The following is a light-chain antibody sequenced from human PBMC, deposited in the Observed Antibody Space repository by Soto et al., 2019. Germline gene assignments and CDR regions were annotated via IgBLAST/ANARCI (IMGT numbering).Light chain of an antibody. CDR1: QGIRKD. J-gene: IGKJ1*01. V-gene: IGKV1-17*01. CDR3: LQQNSNPLT. Sequence: DIPMTQSPSTLSASVGDRVTISCRASQGIRKDLGWYQQKPGKAPKRLIYAASTLQSGVPSRFSGSGSGTEFTLTISSLQPEDFATYYCLQQNSNPLTFGQGTKVEIK. CDR2: AAS.